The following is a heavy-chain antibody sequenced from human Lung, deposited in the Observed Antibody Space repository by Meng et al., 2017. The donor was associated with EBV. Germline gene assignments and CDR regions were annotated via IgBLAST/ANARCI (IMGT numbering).Heavy chain of an antibody. CDR2: IYWDDDK. CDR1: GFSLSISGVG. D-gene: IGHD3-22*01. V-gene: IGHV2-5*02. CDR3: THRPMTSAYYYFDY. Sequence: QVPCKGSGPTLVQPTQTLTLTCSFSGFSLSISGVGVGWIRQPPGKALEWLALIYWDDDKRYNPSLKSRLTITKDTSKNQVVLTMTNMDPVDTATYYCTHRPMTSAYYYFDYWGQGTLVTGSS. J-gene: IGHJ4*02.